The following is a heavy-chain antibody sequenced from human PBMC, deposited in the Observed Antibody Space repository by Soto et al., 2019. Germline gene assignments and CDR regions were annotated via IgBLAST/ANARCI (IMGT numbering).Heavy chain of an antibody. Sequence: GGSLRLSCAASGFTFSSYSMNWVRQAPGKGLEWVSYISSSSSTIYYADSVKGRFTISRDNAKNSLYLQMNSLRAEDTAVYYCARTFIQLLSYYYMDVCGKGTTVTVSS. CDR2: ISSSSSTI. V-gene: IGHV3-48*01. D-gene: IGHD2-2*01. J-gene: IGHJ6*03. CDR1: GFTFSSYS. CDR3: ARTFIQLLSYYYMDV.